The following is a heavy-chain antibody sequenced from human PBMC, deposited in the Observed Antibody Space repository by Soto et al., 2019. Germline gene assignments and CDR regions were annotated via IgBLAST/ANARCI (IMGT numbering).Heavy chain of an antibody. J-gene: IGHJ4*02. CDR1: GYTFTSYA. CDR2: INAGNGNT. Sequence: QVQLGQSGAEVKKPGASVKVSCKASGYTFTSYAMHWVRQAPGQRLEWMGWINAGNGNTKYSQKFQGRVTITRDTPESTAYMELSSLRSEDTAVYYCARRGSSWQPDYWGQGTLVTVSS. V-gene: IGHV1-3*01. D-gene: IGHD6-13*01. CDR3: ARRGSSWQPDY.